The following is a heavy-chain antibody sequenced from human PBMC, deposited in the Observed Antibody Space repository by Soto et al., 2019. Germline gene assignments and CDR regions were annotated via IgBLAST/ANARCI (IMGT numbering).Heavy chain of an antibody. CDR3: ARAVASSSSEIYYDYYGMDV. Sequence: SVKVSCKDSGGTFSSYAISWVRQAPGQGLEWMGGIIPIFGTANYAQKFQGRVTITADESTSTAYMELSSLRSEDTAVYYCARAVASSSSEIYYDYYGMDVWGQ. J-gene: IGHJ6*02. V-gene: IGHV1-69*13. CDR1: GGTFSSYA. D-gene: IGHD6-6*01. CDR2: IIPIFGTA.